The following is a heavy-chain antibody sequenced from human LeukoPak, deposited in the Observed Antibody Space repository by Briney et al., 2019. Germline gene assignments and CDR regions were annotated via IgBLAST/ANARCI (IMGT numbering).Heavy chain of an antibody. CDR1: GGSISSYY. Sequence: SETLSLTCTVSGGSISSYYWSWIRQPPGKGLEWIGYIYYSGSTNHNPSLKSRVTISVDTSKNQFSLKLSSVTAAGTAVYYCARVNWGYYYYGMDVWGQGTTVTVSS. V-gene: IGHV4-59*01. CDR3: ARVNWGYYYYGMDV. CDR2: IYYSGST. D-gene: IGHD7-27*01. J-gene: IGHJ6*02.